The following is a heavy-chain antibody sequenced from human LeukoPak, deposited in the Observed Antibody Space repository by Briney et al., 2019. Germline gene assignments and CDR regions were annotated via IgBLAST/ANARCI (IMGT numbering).Heavy chain of an antibody. CDR2: ISSSGSTI. J-gene: IGHJ5*02. V-gene: IGHV3-11*01. CDR1: GFTFSDYY. D-gene: IGHD6-13*01. Sequence: GGSLRLSCAASGFTFSDYYMSWIRQAPGKGLEWVSYISSSGSTIYYADSVKGGFTISRDNAKNSLYLQMNSLTAEATAVYYCARVSSRWHPPPSDNWFDPWGQGTLVTVSS. CDR3: ARVSSRWHPPPSDNWFDP.